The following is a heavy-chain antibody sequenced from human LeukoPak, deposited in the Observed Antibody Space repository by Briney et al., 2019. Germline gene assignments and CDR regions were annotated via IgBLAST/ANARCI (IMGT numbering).Heavy chain of an antibody. J-gene: IGHJ4*02. D-gene: IGHD6-19*01. CDR2: ISYDGSNK. Sequence: GRSLRLPCAASGFTFSSYAMHWVRQAPGKGLEWVAVISYDGSNKYYADSVKGRFTISRDNSKNTLYLQMNSLRAEDTAVYYCASIAVAGTFDYWGQGTLVTVSS. V-gene: IGHV3-30*04. CDR3: ASIAVAGTFDY. CDR1: GFTFSSYA.